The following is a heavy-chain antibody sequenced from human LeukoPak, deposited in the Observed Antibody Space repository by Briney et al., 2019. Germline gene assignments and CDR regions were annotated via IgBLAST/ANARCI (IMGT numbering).Heavy chain of an antibody. Sequence: SGTLSLTCAVSGGSTNSNWWSGVRQPPGKGLEWIGETSRSGSPNYNSSLKGRVSISTDTSKNRFSLKVNSVTAADTAVYYCARTRAFCYSFCGFDIWGQGTLVTVSS. CDR3: ARTRAFCYSFCGFDI. V-gene: IGHV4-4*02. D-gene: IGHD5/OR15-5a*01. CDR2: TSRSGSP. J-gene: IGHJ3*02. CDR1: GGSTNSNW.